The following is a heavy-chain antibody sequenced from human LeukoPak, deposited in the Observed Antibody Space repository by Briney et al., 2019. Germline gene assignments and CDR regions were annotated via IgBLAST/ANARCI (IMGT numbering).Heavy chain of an antibody. CDR1: GYTFTGYY. J-gene: IGHJ4*02. D-gene: IGHD3-22*01. CDR3: ARAVLYDSSGQWDY. CDR2: INPNSGGT. V-gene: IGHV1-2*06. Sequence: ASVTVSCTASGYTFTGYYMHRVRQAPGQGLEWMGRINPNSGGTNYAQKFQGRVTMTRDTSISTAYMELSRLRSDDTAVYYCARAVLYDSSGQWDYWGQGTLVTVSS.